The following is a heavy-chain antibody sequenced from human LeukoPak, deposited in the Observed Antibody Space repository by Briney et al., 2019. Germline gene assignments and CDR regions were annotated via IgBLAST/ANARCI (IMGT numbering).Heavy chain of an antibody. D-gene: IGHD3-16*01. CDR2: IIPIFGTA. Sequence: SGGSLRLSCAASGFTFSSYAISWVRQAPGQGLEWMGGIIPIFGTANYAQKFQGRVTITADESTSTACMELSSLRSEDTAVYYCARDLDYYYGMDVWGQGTTVTVSS. J-gene: IGHJ6*02. V-gene: IGHV1-69*01. CDR1: GFTFSSYA. CDR3: ARDLDYYYGMDV.